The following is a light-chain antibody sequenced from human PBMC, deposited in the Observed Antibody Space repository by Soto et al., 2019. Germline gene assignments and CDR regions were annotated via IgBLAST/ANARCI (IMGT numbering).Light chain of an antibody. Sequence: EIVMTQSPATLSVSPGERATLSCRASQSVSSNLAWYQQKPGQAPRLLIYGASTRATGIPARFSGSGSGTEFTLTISRLEPEDSAVYYCQNHGTTFGQGTKVDIK. J-gene: IGKJ1*01. V-gene: IGKV3-15*01. CDR3: QNHGTT. CDR2: GAS. CDR1: QSVSSN.